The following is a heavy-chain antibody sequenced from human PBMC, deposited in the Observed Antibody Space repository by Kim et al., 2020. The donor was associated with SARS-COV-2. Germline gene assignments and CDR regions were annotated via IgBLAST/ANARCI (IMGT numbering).Heavy chain of an antibody. CDR2: ISGSGDGT. CDR1: GFTFSNYG. CDR3: ANGYSGSFDY. J-gene: IGHJ4*02. D-gene: IGHD5-12*01. V-gene: IGHV3-23*01. Sequence: GGSLRLSCAASGFTFSNYGMNWVRQAPGKGLEWVSGISGSGDGTYYADCVKGRFTISRDNSKNTLYLQMNSPRADDTAVYYCANGYSGSFDYWGQGTLVT.